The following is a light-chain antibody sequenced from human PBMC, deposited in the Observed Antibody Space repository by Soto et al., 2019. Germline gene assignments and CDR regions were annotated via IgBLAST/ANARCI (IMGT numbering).Light chain of an antibody. J-gene: IGKJ5*01. CDR2: GAS. CDR3: QQYGSSPLIS. Sequence: VLTQSPGTLCLSPGESATLSCRASQTVSITYLTWYHQKPGQAPRLLIFGASKRATGIPDRFSGSGSGRDFTLIISGLEPADFAVYYCQQYGSSPLISIGPATRLEIK. CDR1: QTVSITY. V-gene: IGKV3-20*01.